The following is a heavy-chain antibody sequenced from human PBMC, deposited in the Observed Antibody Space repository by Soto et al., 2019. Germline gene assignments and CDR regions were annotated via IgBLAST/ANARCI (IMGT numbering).Heavy chain of an antibody. CDR3: ARGGGSDSFDY. CDR1: GASITYGGYS. V-gene: IGHV4-30-2*01. Sequence: PSETLSLTCTVSGASITYGGYSWSWIRQTPGKGLEWIGYINHLETTFYNPSFESRLSLSIDRAKNQFSLNLNSMSAADRAVYFCARGGGSDSFDYWSQGILVTVSS. J-gene: IGHJ4*02. D-gene: IGHD1-26*01. CDR2: INHLETT.